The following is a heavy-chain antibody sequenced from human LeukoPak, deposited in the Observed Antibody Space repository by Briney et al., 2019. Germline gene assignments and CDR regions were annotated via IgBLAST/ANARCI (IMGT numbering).Heavy chain of an antibody. J-gene: IGHJ4*02. CDR1: GYTFTSYG. V-gene: IGHV1-18*01. CDR2: ISAYNGNT. CDR3: AKDAVTVATPYFDF. Sequence: ASVKVSCKASGYTFTSYGISWVRQAPGQGLEWMGWISAYNGNTNYAQKLQGRVTMTRDTSISTAYMELSRLRSDDTAVYFCAKDAVTVATPYFDFWGQGTLVTVSS. D-gene: IGHD4-11*01.